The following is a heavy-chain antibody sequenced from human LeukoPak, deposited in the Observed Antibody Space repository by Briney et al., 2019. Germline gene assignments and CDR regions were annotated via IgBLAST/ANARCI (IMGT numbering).Heavy chain of an antibody. D-gene: IGHD2-2*01. CDR3: ARESSTSGMDV. V-gene: IGHV1-2*02. Sequence: ASVKVSFKASGYTFTGYYMHWVRQAPGQGLEWMGWINPNSCCLNFVQKFQGRVTMNRDRSISTAYMALSRLRSDDTAVYYCARESSTSGMDVWGQGTTVTVSS. CDR1: GYTFTGYY. J-gene: IGHJ6*02. CDR2: INPNSCCL.